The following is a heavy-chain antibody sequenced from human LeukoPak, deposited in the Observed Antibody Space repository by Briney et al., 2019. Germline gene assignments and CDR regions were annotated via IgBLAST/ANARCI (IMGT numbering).Heavy chain of an antibody. D-gene: IGHD6-19*01. V-gene: IGHV4-4*02. CDR2: IYHSGST. CDR1: GGSISSSNW. J-gene: IGHJ4*02. Sequence: PSGTLSLTCAVSGGSISSSNWWSWVRQPPGKGLEWIGEIYHSGSTNYNPSLKSRVTISVDKSENQFSLKLSSVTAADTAVYYCASLSSGWNFDYWGQGTLVTVSS. CDR3: ASLSSGWNFDY.